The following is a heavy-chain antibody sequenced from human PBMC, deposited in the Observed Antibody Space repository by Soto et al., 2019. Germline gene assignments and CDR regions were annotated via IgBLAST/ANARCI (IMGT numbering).Heavy chain of an antibody. V-gene: IGHV3-74*01. Sequence: EVQLVESGGGLVQPGGSLRLSCAASGFTFSSYWMNWVRQAPGKGLVWISRINTDGSSTSYVDSVQGRFTISRDNGKNTLFLQMNSLRGEESAVSYCARRGSGVTRGLHYWGQGTLVTVSS. J-gene: IGHJ4*02. D-gene: IGHD2-15*01. CDR2: INTDGSST. CDR1: GFTFSSYW. CDR3: ARRGSGVTRGLHY.